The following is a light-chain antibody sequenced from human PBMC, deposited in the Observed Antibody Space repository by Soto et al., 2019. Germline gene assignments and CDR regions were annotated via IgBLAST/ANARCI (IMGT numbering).Light chain of an antibody. Sequence: DILLTQSPSTLSASVGDRVTISCRASQSINKWLAWYQHKPGKAPNLLIYEVSTLHSGVPSRFSGSGSGTDFTLTISSLQPEDFATYYCQQSYSTSWTFGPGTKVDIK. V-gene: IGKV1-5*03. CDR2: EVS. CDR1: QSINKW. J-gene: IGKJ1*01. CDR3: QQSYSTSWT.